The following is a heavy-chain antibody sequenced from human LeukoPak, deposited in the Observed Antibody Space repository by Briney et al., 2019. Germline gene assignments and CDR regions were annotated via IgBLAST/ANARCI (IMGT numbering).Heavy chain of an antibody. D-gene: IGHD2/OR15-2a*01. CDR3: ARDHSNSRGISPH. CDR2: IYNGGTT. J-gene: IGHJ4*02. CDR1: GVTVNSNY. Sequence: GGSLRLSCVVSGVTVNSNYMSWVRQAPGKGPECVAVIYNGGTTYYADSVKGRFTISTDNSKTTLYLEMNSLRADDTAVYFCARDHSNSRGISPHWGQGTQVTVSS. V-gene: IGHV3-66*01.